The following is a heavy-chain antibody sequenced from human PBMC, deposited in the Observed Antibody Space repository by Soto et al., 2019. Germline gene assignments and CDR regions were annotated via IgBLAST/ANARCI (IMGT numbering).Heavy chain of an antibody. CDR1: GFTFSSYG. CDR3: AKVSSSSANYFDY. J-gene: IGHJ4*02. D-gene: IGHD6-6*01. V-gene: IGHV3-30*18. Sequence: QVQLVESGGGVVQPGRSLRLSCAASGFTFSSYGMHWVRQAPGKGLEWVAVISYDGSNKYYADSVKGRFTISRDNSENTLYLQMNSLRAEDTAVYYCAKVSSSSANYFDYWGQGTLVTVSS. CDR2: ISYDGSNK.